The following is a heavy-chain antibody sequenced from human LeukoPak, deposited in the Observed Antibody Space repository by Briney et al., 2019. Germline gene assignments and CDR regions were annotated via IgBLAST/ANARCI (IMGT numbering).Heavy chain of an antibody. J-gene: IGHJ3*01. Sequence: PGGSLRLSCADSGFTFSSHWMRCVRQAPGKGLEWVANIKQDGSEKYYVDSVKGRFTISRDNAKNSLYLQMNSLRAEDTAVYYCATDRSGSGSWDAFDVCVAGTMVTVSS. D-gene: IGHD6-13*01. CDR3: ATDRSGSGSWDAFDV. CDR2: IKQDGSEK. V-gene: IGHV3-7*01. CDR1: GFTFSSHW.